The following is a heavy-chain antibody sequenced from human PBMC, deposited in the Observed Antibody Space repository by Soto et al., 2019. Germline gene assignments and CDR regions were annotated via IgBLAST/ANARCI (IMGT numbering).Heavy chain of an antibody. CDR2: IKSRPDGGTT. CDR1: GFIFSNAW. J-gene: IGHJ4*02. D-gene: IGHD3-22*01. V-gene: IGHV3-15*07. CDR3: TTDHPYYYDGRAYDH. Sequence: GGSLRLSWAASGFIFSNAWLNWVRQAPGKGLEWVGRIKSRPDGGTTDYAAPVKGRFSISRDDSKNTVYLQMINPKTEDTAVYYCTTDHPYYYDGRAYDHWGQGTLVTVSS.